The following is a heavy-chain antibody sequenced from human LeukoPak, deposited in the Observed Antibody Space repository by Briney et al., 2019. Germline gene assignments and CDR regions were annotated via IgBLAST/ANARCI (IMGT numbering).Heavy chain of an antibody. D-gene: IGHD1-26*01. V-gene: IGHV4-39*01. CDR3: ARGLIVGASRGGGDAFDI. CDR1: GGSISSSSYY. CDR2: IYYSGST. J-gene: IGHJ3*02. Sequence: SETLSLTCTVSGGSISSSSYYWGWIRQPPGKGLEWIGSIYYSGSTYYNPSLKSRVTISVDTSKNQFSLKLSSVTAADTAVYYCARGLIVGASRGGGDAFDIWGQGTMVTVSS.